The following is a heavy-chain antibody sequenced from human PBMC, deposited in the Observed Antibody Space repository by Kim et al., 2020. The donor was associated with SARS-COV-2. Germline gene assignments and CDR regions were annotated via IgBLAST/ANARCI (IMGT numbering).Heavy chain of an antibody. V-gene: IGHV1-69*01. J-gene: IGHJ3*02. CDR3: ARDWEVGADAFDI. D-gene: IGHD1-26*01. Sequence: YAQKFQGRVTITADESTSTAYMELSSLRSEDTAVYYCARDWEVGADAFDIWGQGTMVTVSS.